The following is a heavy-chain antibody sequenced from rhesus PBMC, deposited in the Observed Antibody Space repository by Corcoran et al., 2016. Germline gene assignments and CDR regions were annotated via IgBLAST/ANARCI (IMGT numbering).Heavy chain of an antibody. Sequence: QVQLQESGPGLVKPSETLSLTCAVSGGSISSSNWWSWIRQPPGKGLEWIGGINSNTESTNYNPSLKNRVTISKDTSKNQFSLKLSSVTAADTAVYYCARGSYGSSYFDQWGQGVLVTVSS. CDR1: GGSISSSNW. D-gene: IGHD4-29*01. CDR2: INSNTEST. V-gene: IGHV4S12*01. CDR3: ARGSYGSSYFDQ. J-gene: IGHJ4*01.